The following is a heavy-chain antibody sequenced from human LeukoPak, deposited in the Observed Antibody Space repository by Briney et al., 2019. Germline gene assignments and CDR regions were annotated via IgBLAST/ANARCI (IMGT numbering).Heavy chain of an antibody. V-gene: IGHV3-21*01. Sequence: GGSLRLSCAASGFTFSSYSMNWVRQAPGKGLEWVSSISSSSSYIYYADSVEGRFTISRDNAKNSLYLQMNSLRAEDTAVYYCARDAGYGSGSYLTGEFDYWGQGTLVTVSS. CDR2: ISSSSSYI. CDR1: GFTFSSYS. CDR3: ARDAGYGSGSYLTGEFDY. D-gene: IGHD3-10*01. J-gene: IGHJ4*02.